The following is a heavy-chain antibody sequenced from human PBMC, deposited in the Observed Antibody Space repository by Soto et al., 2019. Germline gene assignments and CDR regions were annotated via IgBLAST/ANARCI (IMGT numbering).Heavy chain of an antibody. CDR2: IYYGGNT. V-gene: IGHV4-39*02. J-gene: IGHJ5*02. CDR3: ARVGATRGSWFDP. D-gene: IGHD1-26*01. Sequence: PSETLSLTCTVSGGSISTSSYYWGWIRQPPGKGLEWIGYIYYGGNTYYNSSLKSRLIVSVDTSKNHFSLKLNSVTAADTAVYHCARVGATRGSWFDPWGQGTLVTVSS. CDR1: GGSISTSSYY.